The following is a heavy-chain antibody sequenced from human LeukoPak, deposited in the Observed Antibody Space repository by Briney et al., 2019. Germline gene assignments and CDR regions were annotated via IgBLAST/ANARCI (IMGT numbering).Heavy chain of an antibody. J-gene: IGHJ4*02. Sequence: GGSLRLSCAASGFTFSSYGMHWVRQAPGKGLEWVAVISYDGSNKYYADSVKGRFTISRDNAKNSLYLQMNSLRAEDTAVYYCARSARFPAFDYWGQGTLVTVSS. CDR2: ISYDGSNK. CDR1: GFTFSSYG. CDR3: ARSARFPAFDY. D-gene: IGHD2/OR15-2a*01. V-gene: IGHV3-30*03.